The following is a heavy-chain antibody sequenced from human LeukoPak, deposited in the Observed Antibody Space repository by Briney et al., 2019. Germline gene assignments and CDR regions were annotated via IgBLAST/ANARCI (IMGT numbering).Heavy chain of an antibody. Sequence: ASVKVSCKASGNTFTGYYMHWVRQAPGQGLEWMGRINPNSDGTNFAQKFQGRVTMTGDTSISTAYMELSRLTSDDTAVYFCAGGIVTTYFFDYWGQGTLVTVSS. CDR1: GNTFTGYY. CDR3: AGGIVTTYFFDY. V-gene: IGHV1-2*06. D-gene: IGHD1-14*01. J-gene: IGHJ4*02. CDR2: INPNSDGT.